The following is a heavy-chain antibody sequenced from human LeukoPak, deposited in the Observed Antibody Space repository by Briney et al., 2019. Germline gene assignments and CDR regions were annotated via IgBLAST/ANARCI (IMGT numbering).Heavy chain of an antibody. CDR3: ASRPIAAANYYYYYYMDV. CDR2: IIPIFGTA. Sequence: SVKVSCKASGGTFSSYAISWVRQAPGHGLEWMGGIIPIFGTANYAQKFQGRVTITTDESTSTAYMELSSLRSEDTAVYYCASRPIAAANYYYYYYMDVWGKGTTVTVSS. CDR1: GGTFSSYA. J-gene: IGHJ6*03. V-gene: IGHV1-69*05. D-gene: IGHD6-13*01.